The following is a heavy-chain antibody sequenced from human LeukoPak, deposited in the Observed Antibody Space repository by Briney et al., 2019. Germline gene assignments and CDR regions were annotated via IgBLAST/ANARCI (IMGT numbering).Heavy chain of an antibody. V-gene: IGHV4-59*01. D-gene: IGHD3-10*01. CDR3: ARESPRRLGELDFDY. Sequence: SETLSLTCTVSGGSISSYYWSWIRQPPGKGLEWIGYIYYSGSTNYNPSLKSRVTISVDTSKNQFSLKLSSVTAADTAVYYCARESPRRLGELDFDYWGQGTLVTVSS. J-gene: IGHJ4*02. CDR1: GGSISSYY. CDR2: IYYSGST.